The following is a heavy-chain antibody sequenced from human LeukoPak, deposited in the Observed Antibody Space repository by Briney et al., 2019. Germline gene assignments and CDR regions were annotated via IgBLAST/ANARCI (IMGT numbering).Heavy chain of an antibody. D-gene: IGHD6-13*01. CDR3: ARDSSSWYSYGMDV. V-gene: IGHV4-30-4*01. CDR2: IYYSGST. J-gene: IGHJ6*04. Sequence: SETLSLTCTVSGGSISSGDSYWRWIRQPPGKGLEWIGYIYYSGSTYYNPSLKSRVTISVDTSKNQFSLKLSSVTAADTAVYYCARDSSSWYSYGMDVWGKGTTVTVSS. CDR1: GGSISSGDSY.